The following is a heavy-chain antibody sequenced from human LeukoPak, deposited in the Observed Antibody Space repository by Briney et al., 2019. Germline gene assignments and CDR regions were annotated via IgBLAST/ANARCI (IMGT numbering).Heavy chain of an antibody. J-gene: IGHJ4*02. CDR3: ARGLPRYDILTGYYYFDY. CDR1: GYTFTDYY. CDR2: VDPEDGDT. V-gene: IGHV1-69-2*01. D-gene: IGHD3-9*01. Sequence: ASVKISCKTSGYTFTDYYMHWLQQPPGKGLQWMGRVDPEDGDTLYAEKFQDRINIIADTSTDTTYMELRGLRSEDTAVYYCARGLPRYDILTGYYYFDYWGQGTLVTVSS.